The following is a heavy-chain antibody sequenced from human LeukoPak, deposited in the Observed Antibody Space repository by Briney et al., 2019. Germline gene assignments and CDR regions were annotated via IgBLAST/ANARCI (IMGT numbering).Heavy chain of an antibody. CDR3: ARLGFDY. V-gene: IGHV1-2*06. J-gene: IGHJ4*02. Sequence: ASVKVSWKASGYTFTGYYMHWVRQAPGQGLEWMGRINPNSGGTNYAQKFQGRVTMTRDTSISTAYMELSRLRSDGPAVYYSARLGFDYWGQGTLVTVSS. CDR2: INPNSGGT. CDR1: GYTFTGYY.